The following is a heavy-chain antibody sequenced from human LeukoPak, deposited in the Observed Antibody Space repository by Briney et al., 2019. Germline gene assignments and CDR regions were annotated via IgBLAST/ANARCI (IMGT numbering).Heavy chain of an antibody. CDR2: IIPSDGTA. CDR3: ARDGADY. J-gene: IGHJ4*02. CDR1: GYSFTSSY. V-gene: IGHV1-46*01. D-gene: IGHD3-10*01. Sequence: ASVKVSCKASGYSFTSSYIHWVRQAPGQGLEWMGIIIPSDGTAHCAQKFQGRVTMTRDTSTSTVYMEVSSLTSEDAAVYYCARDGADYWGQGTLVTVSS.